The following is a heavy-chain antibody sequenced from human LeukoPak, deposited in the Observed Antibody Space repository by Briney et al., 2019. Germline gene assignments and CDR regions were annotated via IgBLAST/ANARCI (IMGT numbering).Heavy chain of an antibody. Sequence: PPGGSLRLSCAASGFTFSSYAMHWVRQAPGKGLEWVSGISWNSGSIGYADSVKGRFTISRDNAKNSLYLQMDSLRAEDTALYYCAKDVLSYSSSCFDYWGQGTLVTVSS. CDR2: ISWNSGSI. J-gene: IGHJ4*02. CDR1: GFTFSSYA. V-gene: IGHV3-9*01. D-gene: IGHD6-13*01. CDR3: AKDVLSYSSSCFDY.